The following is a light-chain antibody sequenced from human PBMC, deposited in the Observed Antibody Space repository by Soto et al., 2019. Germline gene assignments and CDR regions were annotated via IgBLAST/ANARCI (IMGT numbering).Light chain of an antibody. Sequence: EILMTQSRVTLSVSAGARPTLSRRASQSVSSNLAWYQQKPGQAPSLLIYGAFTRPTDIPARFSGSGSGTDFTLTISSLEPEDFALYYCQQRSNWPITFGQGNRLEI. CDR1: QSVSSN. CDR3: QQRSNWPIT. V-gene: IGKV3-11*01. CDR2: GAF. J-gene: IGKJ5*01.